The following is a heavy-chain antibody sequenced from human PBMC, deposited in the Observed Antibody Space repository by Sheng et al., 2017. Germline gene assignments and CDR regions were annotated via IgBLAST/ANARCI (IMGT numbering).Heavy chain of an antibody. V-gene: IGHV1-69*05. D-gene: IGHD6-13*01. CDR3: ASWYSSSWLDY. Sequence: QVQLVQSGAEVKKPGSSVKVSCKASGGTFSSYAISWVRQAPGQGLEWMGGIIPIFGTANYAQKLQGRVTITTDESTSTAYMELSSLRSEDTAVYYCASWYSSSWLDYWGQGTLVTVSS. J-gene: IGHJ4*02. CDR1: GGTFSSYA. CDR2: IIPIFGTA.